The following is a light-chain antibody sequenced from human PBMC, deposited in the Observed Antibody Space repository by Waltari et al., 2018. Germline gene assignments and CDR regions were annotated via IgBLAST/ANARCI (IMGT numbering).Light chain of an antibody. CDR2: GAS. Sequence: EIVLTQSPGTLSLSPGERATLSCRASHTVRTTYLAWYQQKPGQAPTLLIYGASSRATGIPDRVSGSGSGTDFSLTISSLEPEDFAVYYCQQYYISPLTFGGGTKVEIE. CDR3: QQYYISPLT. CDR1: HTVRTTY. V-gene: IGKV3-20*01. J-gene: IGKJ4*01.